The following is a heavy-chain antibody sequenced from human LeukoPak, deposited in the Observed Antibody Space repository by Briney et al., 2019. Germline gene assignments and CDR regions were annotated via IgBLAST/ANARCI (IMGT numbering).Heavy chain of an antibody. CDR2: IYHSGST. V-gene: IGHV4-30-2*01. CDR1: GGSLSSGGYS. J-gene: IGHJ4*02. Sequence: SETLSLTCAVSGGSLSSGGYSWSWIRQPPGKGLEWIGYIYHSGSTYYNPSLKSRVPVSVDRSKNQFSLKLSSVTAADTAVYYCASGEGGIQLWFNYWGQGTLVTVSS. CDR3: ASGEGGIQLWFNY. D-gene: IGHD5-18*01.